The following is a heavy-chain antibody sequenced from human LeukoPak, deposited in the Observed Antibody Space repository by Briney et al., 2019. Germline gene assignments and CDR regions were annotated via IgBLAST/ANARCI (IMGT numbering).Heavy chain of an antibody. Sequence: PSETLSLTCTVSGDSISSNNYYWNWIRQPPGKGLEWIGYIYFSGSTNYNPSLKSRLTISVDTSKNQFSLKLRSVTAADTAVYYCARATPRQTWDYYDTIGYYEPFDSWGQGTLVTVSS. CDR3: ARATPRQTWDYYDTIGYYEPFDS. V-gene: IGHV4-61*01. J-gene: IGHJ4*02. CDR1: GDSISSNNYY. D-gene: IGHD3-22*01. CDR2: IYFSGST.